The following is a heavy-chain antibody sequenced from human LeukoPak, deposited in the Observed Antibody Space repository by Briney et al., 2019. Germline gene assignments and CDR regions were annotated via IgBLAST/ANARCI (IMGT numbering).Heavy chain of an antibody. CDR2: IYHSGST. CDR1: GYSISSGYY. Sequence: NPSETLSLTCTVSGYSISSGYYWGWIRQPPGKGLEWIGSIYHSGSTYYNPSLKSRVTISVDTSKNQFSLKLSSVTAADTAVYYCARDNYGDSNWGQGTLVTVSS. V-gene: IGHV4-38-2*02. D-gene: IGHD4-17*01. J-gene: IGHJ4*02. CDR3: ARDNYGDSN.